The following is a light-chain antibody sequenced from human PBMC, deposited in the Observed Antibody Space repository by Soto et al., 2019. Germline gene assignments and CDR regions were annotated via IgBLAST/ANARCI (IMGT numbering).Light chain of an antibody. J-gene: IGKJ3*01. CDR1: ESLITKA. Sequence: EIVLTQSPGTLSLSPGETATVSCRATESLITKALAWYQQKPGQAPRLLIYGAFTRDAAIPARFNGSGSGTDFALTISRLELEDSAVYYCQQYGVSPLTFGPGTKVEIK. CDR3: QQYGVSPLT. CDR2: GAF. V-gene: IGKV3-20*01.